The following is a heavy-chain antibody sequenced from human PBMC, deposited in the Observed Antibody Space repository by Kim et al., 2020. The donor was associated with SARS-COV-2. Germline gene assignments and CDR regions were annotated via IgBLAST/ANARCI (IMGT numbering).Heavy chain of an antibody. CDR2: IYYSGST. CDR1: GGSISSGDYY. Sequence: SETLSLTCTVSGGSISSGDYYWSWIRQPPGKGLEWIGYIYYSGSTYYNPSLKSRVTISVDTSKNQFSLKLSSVTAADTAVYYCARLYSNYALFRLHYFDYWGQGTLVTVSS. D-gene: IGHD4-4*01. CDR3: ARLYSNYALFRLHYFDY. V-gene: IGHV4-30-4*01. J-gene: IGHJ4*02.